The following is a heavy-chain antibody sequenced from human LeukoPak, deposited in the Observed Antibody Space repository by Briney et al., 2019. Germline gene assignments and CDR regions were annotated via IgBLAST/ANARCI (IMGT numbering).Heavy chain of an antibody. V-gene: IGHV3-23*01. Sequence: PGGSLRLSCAAYGFTFSSYAMSWVRQAPGKGLEWVSAISGSGGSTYYADSVKGRLTISRDNSKNTLYLQMNSLRAEDTAVYYCAKDVVSSSWPGFDYWGQGTLVTVSS. J-gene: IGHJ4*02. CDR1: GFTFSSYA. CDR2: ISGSGGST. CDR3: AKDVVSSSWPGFDY. D-gene: IGHD6-13*01.